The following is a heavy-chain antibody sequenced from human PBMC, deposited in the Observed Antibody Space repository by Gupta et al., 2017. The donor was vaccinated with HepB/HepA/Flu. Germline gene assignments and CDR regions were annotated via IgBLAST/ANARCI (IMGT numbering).Heavy chain of an antibody. CDR3: ARGPNYGLRTDYFDH. Sequence: EVQLVESGGDVVQPGGSLRLSCAVSGFTVITYWMSWVRQTPGKGLEWVASIKYNAGEKNYMDSVKGRFTISRDDAKNLLYLQMNNLRGDDTAVYYCARGPNYGLRTDYFDHWGQGTLVTVSS. V-gene: IGHV3-7*01. J-gene: IGHJ4*02. D-gene: IGHD3/OR15-3a*01. CDR2: IKYNAGEK. CDR1: GFTVITYW.